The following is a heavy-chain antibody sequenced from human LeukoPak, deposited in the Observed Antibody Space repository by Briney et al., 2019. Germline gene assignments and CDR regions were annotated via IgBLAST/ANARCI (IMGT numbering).Heavy chain of an antibody. CDR3: AKGSATVTTGDYFDY. D-gene: IGHD4-17*01. Sequence: PGGSLRLSCAASGFTFSSYAMSWVRQAPGKGLEWVSAISGSGGSTYYADSVKGRFTISRDNSKNTLYLQMNSLRAEDTAVHYCAKGSATVTTGDYFDYWGQGTLVTVSS. V-gene: IGHV3-23*01. J-gene: IGHJ4*02. CDR1: GFTFSSYA. CDR2: ISGSGGST.